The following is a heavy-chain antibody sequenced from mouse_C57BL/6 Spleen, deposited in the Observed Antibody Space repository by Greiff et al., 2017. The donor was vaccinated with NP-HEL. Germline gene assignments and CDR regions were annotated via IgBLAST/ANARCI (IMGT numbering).Heavy chain of an antibody. CDR2: IYPGNSDT. CDR3: TRSLYDAGFYYAMDY. D-gene: IGHD2-3*01. J-gene: IGHJ4*01. CDR1: GYTFTSYW. Sequence: EVQRVESGTVLARPGASVKMSCKTSGYTFTSYWMHWVKQRPGQGLEWIGAIYPGNSDTSYNQKFKGKAKLTAVTSASTAYMELSSLTNEDSAVYYCTRSLYDAGFYYAMDYWGQGTSVTVSS. V-gene: IGHV1-5*01.